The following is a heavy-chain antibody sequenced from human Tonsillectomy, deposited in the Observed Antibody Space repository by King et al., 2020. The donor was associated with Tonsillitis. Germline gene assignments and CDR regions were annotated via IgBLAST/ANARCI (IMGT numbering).Heavy chain of an antibody. CDR3: ARHRDGNNLLRPPLPDY. CDR1: GYTFTTYW. Sequence: VQLVESGAEVKKPGESLKISCKVSGYTFTTYWIGWVRQMPGKGLEWMGIIYPPGSNTKYSPTFQGQVTISVDKSISTAYLQWSSLTASDTAMYYCARHRDGNNLLRPPLPDYWGQGTLVTVSS. D-gene: IGHD5-24*01. CDR2: IYPPGSNT. J-gene: IGHJ4*02. V-gene: IGHV5-51*01.